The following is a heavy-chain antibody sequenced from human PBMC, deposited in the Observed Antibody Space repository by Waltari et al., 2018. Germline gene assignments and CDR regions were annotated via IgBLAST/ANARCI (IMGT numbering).Heavy chain of an antibody. J-gene: IGHJ5*01. CDR1: GASLRRHNLW. CDR3: ARSTVMGATRWLDP. V-gene: IGHV4-39*01. CDR2: VFYSGMT. Sequence: QLQLQESGPGLAQPSETLSLTCTLPGASLRRHNLWWGWVSQPPGKGLESIGYVFYSGMTYYNPSLKSRVTISVDTSKNQVSLKLNSVTAADTAMYYCARSTVMGATRWLDPWGQGTRVTVSS. D-gene: IGHD1-26*01.